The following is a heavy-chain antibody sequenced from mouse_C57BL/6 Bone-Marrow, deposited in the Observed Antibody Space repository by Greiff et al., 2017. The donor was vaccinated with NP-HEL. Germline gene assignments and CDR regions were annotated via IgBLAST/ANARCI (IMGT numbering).Heavy chain of an antibody. V-gene: IGHV1-53*01. CDR1: GYTFTSYW. J-gene: IGHJ1*03. CDR2: INPSNGGT. Sequence: QVQLKQPGTELVKPGASVKLSCKASGYTFTSYWMHWVKQRPGQGLEWIGNINPSNGGTNYNEKFKSKATLTVDKSSSTAYMQLSSLTSEDSAVYYCAHYYGSSLYWYFDVWGTGTTVTVSS. D-gene: IGHD1-1*01. CDR3: AHYYGSSLYWYFDV.